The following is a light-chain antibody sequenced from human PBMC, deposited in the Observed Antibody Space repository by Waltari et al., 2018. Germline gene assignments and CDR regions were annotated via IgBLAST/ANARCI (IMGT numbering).Light chain of an antibody. V-gene: IGLV2-14*01. CDR2: EVS. Sequence: QSALTQPAPVSGSPGQSITLSCTGTRSDVGGYNPVSWYQQHPGKAPKLMIYEVSNRPSGVSNRFSGSKSDNTASLTISGLQAEDEADYYCSSYTSSITWVFGGGTKLTVL. J-gene: IGLJ3*02. CDR3: SSYTSSITWV. CDR1: RSDVGGYNP.